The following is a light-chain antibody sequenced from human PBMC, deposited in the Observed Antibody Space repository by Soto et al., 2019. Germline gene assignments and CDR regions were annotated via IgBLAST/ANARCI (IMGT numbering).Light chain of an antibody. J-gene: IGKJ1*01. V-gene: IGKV1-39*01. CDR3: QQSYNTLT. Sequence: DIQMTQSPSSLSASVGDRVTITCRASQSIDRYLNWYQQKPGKAPEVLIYAASSLHSGVPSRFSGSGSGTVFTLTISSLQPEDFATYYCQQSYNTLTFGQGTKVDIK. CDR1: QSIDRY. CDR2: AAS.